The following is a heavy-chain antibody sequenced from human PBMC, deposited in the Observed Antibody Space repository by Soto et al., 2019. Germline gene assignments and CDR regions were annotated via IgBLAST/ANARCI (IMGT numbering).Heavy chain of an antibody. Sequence: QVQLVQSGAEVKTPGASVKVSCTASGYPFSSYAISWVRQAPGQGLEWVGWVSVYDGSTTYAQKVQGRVTMTRDTATATAYMELRSLRSDDTAVYYCARDPWDSGWNKLDYWGQGTLFTVSS. CDR3: ARDPWDSGWNKLDY. J-gene: IGHJ4*02. V-gene: IGHV1-18*01. CDR2: VSVYDGST. CDR1: GYPFSSYA. D-gene: IGHD6-19*01.